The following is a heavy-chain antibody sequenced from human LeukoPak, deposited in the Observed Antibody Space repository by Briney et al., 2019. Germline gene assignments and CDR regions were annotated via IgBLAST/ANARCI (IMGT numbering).Heavy chain of an antibody. CDR2: IYSGGST. D-gene: IGHD3-10*01. CDR1: GLTVSSNY. J-gene: IGHJ6*02. Sequence: GESLRLSCAASGLTVSSNYMSWVRQAPGKGLEWVSLIYSGGSTFYADSVKGRFTISRDNSKSTLYLQMNSLRAEDTAVYYCARVDTTMVRGVIPYYYGMDVWGQGTTVIVSS. V-gene: IGHV3-66*01. CDR3: ARVDTTMVRGVIPYYYGMDV.